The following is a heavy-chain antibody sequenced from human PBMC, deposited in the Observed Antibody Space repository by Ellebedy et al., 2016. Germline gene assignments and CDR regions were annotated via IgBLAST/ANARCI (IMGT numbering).Heavy chain of an antibody. Sequence: GGSLRLSXAPSGLNFNTFFMSWVRQAPGKGLEWVSTISAGSDTTRLADSVKGRFTISRDSSKNSVYLRMNNLRVEDTAVYYCRQGHYADLWGQGTLVTVSS. CDR2: ISAGSDTT. J-gene: IGHJ4*02. CDR3: RQGHYADL. V-gene: IGHV3-23*01. CDR1: GLNFNTFF. D-gene: IGHD4-17*01.